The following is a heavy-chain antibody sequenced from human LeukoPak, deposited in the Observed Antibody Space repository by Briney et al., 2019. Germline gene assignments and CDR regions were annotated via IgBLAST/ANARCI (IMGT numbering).Heavy chain of an antibody. D-gene: IGHD3-10*01. CDR1: GFTFSIYA. Sequence: GRSLRLSCAASGFTFSIYAISWVRQAPGKGLEWVAVISYDGSNKYYADSVKGRFTISRDNSKNTLYLQMNSLRAEDTAVYYCARDRGSSVYYYYYMDVWGKGTTVTVSS. CDR3: ARDRGSSVYYYYYMDV. V-gene: IGHV3-30-3*01. J-gene: IGHJ6*03. CDR2: ISYDGSNK.